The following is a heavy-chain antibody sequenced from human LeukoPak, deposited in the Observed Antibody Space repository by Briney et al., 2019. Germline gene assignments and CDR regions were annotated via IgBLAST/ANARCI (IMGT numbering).Heavy chain of an antibody. V-gene: IGHV1-18*01. Sequence: ASVKVSCKASGYTFTNYGISWVRQAPGQGLEWMGWISAYNGNTNYAQKFQDRVTMTTDTSTSTAFMELRSLRSDDTAVFYCARSGSHYFYHYGLDVWGQGTTVIVSS. CDR3: ARSGSHYFYHYGLDV. CDR2: ISAYNGNT. D-gene: IGHD1-26*01. J-gene: IGHJ6*02. CDR1: GYTFTNYG.